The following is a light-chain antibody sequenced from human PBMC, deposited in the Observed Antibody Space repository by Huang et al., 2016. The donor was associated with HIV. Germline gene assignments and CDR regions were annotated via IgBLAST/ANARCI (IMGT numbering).Light chain of an antibody. CDR1: QDIDSN. CDR3: QHYSNWPPYT. Sequence: EIVMTQSSATLCVSPGERATLPCRASQDIDSNLAWYQQKPGQAPRRLMSGTSTRATGVPARFSGSGSGTDFTLTISSLQPEDSAVYYCQHYSNWPPYTFGQGTNLEIK. J-gene: IGKJ2*01. CDR2: GTS. V-gene: IGKV3-15*01.